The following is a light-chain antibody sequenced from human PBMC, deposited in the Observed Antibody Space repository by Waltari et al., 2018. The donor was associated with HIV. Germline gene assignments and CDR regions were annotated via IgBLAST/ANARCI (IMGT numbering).Light chain of an antibody. V-gene: IGKV3-20*01. J-gene: IGKJ2*01. CDR3: QQYDSSPYT. CDR1: QSVRSNY. CDR2: AAS. Sequence: EIVLTQSPGTLSLSPGERATLSCRASQSVRSNYLAWFQQKPGQAPRLLIHAASSRAIGIPDRFSGSGSGTDFSLTIRRLEPEDFAVYYCQQYDSSPYTFGQGTKVEIK.